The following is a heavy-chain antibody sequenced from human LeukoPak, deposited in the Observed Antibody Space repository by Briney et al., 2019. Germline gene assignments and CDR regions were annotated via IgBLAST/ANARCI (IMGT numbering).Heavy chain of an antibody. V-gene: IGHV3-23*01. CDR1: GFTFSSYA. CDR2: ISGSGGST. CDR3: AKGYDFWSAHAMDV. D-gene: IGHD3-3*01. Sequence: GGSLRLSCAASGFTFSSYAMSWVRQAPGKGLEWVSAISGSGGSTYYADSVKGRFTISRDNSKNTLYLQMNSLRAEDTAVYYCAKGYDFWSAHAMDVWGQGTTVTVSS. J-gene: IGHJ6*02.